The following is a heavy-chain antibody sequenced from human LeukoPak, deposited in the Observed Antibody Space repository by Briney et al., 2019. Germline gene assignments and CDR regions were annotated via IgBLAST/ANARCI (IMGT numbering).Heavy chain of an antibody. D-gene: IGHD3-22*01. CDR2: IYYSGST. V-gene: IGHV4-31*03. CDR3: AREMRTYYYHSSGYFDY. Sequence: SQTLSLTCTVSGDSISRGGYYWSWIRQHPGKGLEWIGYIYYSGSTYYNPSLKSRVTISVDTSKNQFSLMLSSVTAADTAVYYCAREMRTYYYHSSGYFDYWGQGTLVTVSS. CDR1: GDSISRGGYY. J-gene: IGHJ4*02.